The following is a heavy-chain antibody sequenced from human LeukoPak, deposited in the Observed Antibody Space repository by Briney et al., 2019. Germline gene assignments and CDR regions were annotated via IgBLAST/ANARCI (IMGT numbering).Heavy chain of an antibody. CDR3: AREMWCSSGDCYLNVFDF. J-gene: IGHJ3*01. D-gene: IGHD2-21*02. CDR1: GYTLKTYG. V-gene: IGHV1-18*01. CDR2: ISPASGRT. Sequence: ASVKVSCKASGYTLKTYGIIWVRQAPGQGLEWMGYISPASGRTTYAQSLQGRVTLTTDTPTTTAHMELRSLRSDDTAVYYCAREMWCSSGDCYLNVFDFWGQGTLVTVSP.